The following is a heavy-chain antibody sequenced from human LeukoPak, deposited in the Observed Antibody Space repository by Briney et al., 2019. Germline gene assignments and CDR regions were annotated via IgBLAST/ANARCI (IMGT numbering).Heavy chain of an antibody. J-gene: IGHJ5*02. D-gene: IGHD3-16*01. CDR3: VKGRFGGVSWFDP. CDR1: GFTFSDHA. V-gene: IGHV3-64D*06. Sequence: GGSLRLSCSASGFTFSDHAMHWVRQTPEKGLQYVSAISSNGGSTYYADSVKDRFTISRDNPKNTLFLQMSGLTTDDTAVYYCVKGRFGGVSWFDPWGQGTLVTVSP. CDR2: ISSNGGST.